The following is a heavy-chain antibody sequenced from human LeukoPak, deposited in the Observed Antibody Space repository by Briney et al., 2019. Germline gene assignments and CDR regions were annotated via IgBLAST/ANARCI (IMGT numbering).Heavy chain of an antibody. J-gene: IGHJ6*02. CDR1: GGPISSYY. V-gene: IGHV4-59*08. Sequence: SETPSPTCSVSGGPISSYYWGWIRQPPGKGLEWIGYIYYSGNTKYNPSLKSRITISVDTSKNQFSLNLISVTAADTAVYYCARLGEYYYYGMDVWGQGTTVTVSS. CDR2: IYYSGNT. CDR3: ARLGEYYYYGMDV.